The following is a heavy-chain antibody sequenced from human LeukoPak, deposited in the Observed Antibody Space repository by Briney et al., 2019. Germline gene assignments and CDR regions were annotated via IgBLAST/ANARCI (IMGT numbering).Heavy chain of an antibody. CDR1: GFTFSSYA. CDR2: ISVSGGST. J-gene: IGHJ4*02. D-gene: IGHD1-26*01. Sequence: GGSLRLSCAASGFTFSSYAMSWVRQAPGRGLEWVSGISVSGGSTYYADSVKGRFTISRDNSKNTLYLQMNSLRAEDTAVCYCAKDSSNIMGARLDYWGQGTLVTVSS. V-gene: IGHV3-23*01. CDR3: AKDSSNIMGARLDY.